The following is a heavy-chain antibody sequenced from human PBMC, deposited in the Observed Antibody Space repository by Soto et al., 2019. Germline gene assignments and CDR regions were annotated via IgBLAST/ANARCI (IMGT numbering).Heavy chain of an antibody. J-gene: IGHJ4*02. D-gene: IGHD2-21*01. Sequence: QVQLVESGGGVVPPGKSLRLSCSASGFVFSAHPMHWVRQAPGKGREWVAHISYVGYTQYYAGSVRGRFTISRDNYENTVYLHMTTPTTDDTAVYYCENPILAKIPSLIDVWGPGPLVIVSS. CDR1: GFVFSAHP. CDR3: ENPILAKIPSLIDV. CDR2: ISYVGYTQ. V-gene: IGHV3-30-3*01.